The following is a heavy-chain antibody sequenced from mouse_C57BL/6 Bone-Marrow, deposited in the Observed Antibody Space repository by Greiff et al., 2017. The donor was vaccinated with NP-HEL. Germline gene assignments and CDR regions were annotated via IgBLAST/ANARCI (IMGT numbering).Heavy chain of an antibody. J-gene: IGHJ2*01. CDR1: GFTFSSYT. CDR2: ISGGGGNT. CDR3: ARHPLYYYGSPDY. D-gene: IGHD1-1*01. V-gene: IGHV5-9*01. Sequence: EVQVVESGGGLVKPGGSLKLSCAASGFTFSSYTMSWVRQTPEKRLEWVATISGGGGNTYYPDSVKGRFTISRDNAKNTLYLQMSSLRSEDTALYYCARHPLYYYGSPDYWGQGTTLTVSS.